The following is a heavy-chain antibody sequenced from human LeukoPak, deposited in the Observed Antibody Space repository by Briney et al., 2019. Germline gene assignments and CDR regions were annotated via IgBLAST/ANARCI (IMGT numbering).Heavy chain of an antibody. J-gene: IGHJ5*02. D-gene: IGHD3-9*01. V-gene: IGHV4-34*01. CDR3: AGRPRYYDFLMLDP. Sequence: PSETLSLTCAVYGGSFSGYYWSWIRQPPGKGLEWIGEINHSGSTNYNPSLKSRVTISVDTSKNQFSLKLSSVTAADTAVYYCAGRPRYYDFLMLDPWGQGTLVTVSS. CDR1: GGSFSGYY. CDR2: INHSGST.